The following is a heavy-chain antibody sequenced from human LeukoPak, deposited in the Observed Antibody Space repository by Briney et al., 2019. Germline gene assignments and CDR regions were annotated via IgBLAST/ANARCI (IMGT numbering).Heavy chain of an antibody. V-gene: IGHV1-69*04. CDR1: GGTFSSYT. J-gene: IGHJ5*02. CDR3: ARDLVELTLVANWFDP. D-gene: IGHD1-26*01. CDR2: IIPILGIA. Sequence: ASVKVSCKASGGTFSSYTISWVRQAPGQGLEWMGRIIPILGIANYAQKFQGRVTITADKSTSTAYMELSSLRSEDTAVYYCARDLVELTLVANWFDPWGQGTLVTVSS.